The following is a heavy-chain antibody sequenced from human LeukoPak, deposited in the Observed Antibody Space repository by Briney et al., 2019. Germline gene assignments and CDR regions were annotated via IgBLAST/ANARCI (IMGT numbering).Heavy chain of an antibody. CDR2: IYHRGSA. CDR1: NYSISSAYY. J-gene: IGHJ4*02. CDR3: ARDQAYCGGDCYFDF. V-gene: IGHV4-38-2*02. Sequence: SETLSLTCAVSNYSISSAYYWGWIRQPPAKGLEWIGSIYHRGSADYNPSLKSRVTISVDTSKNQFSLKLKSVTAADTAVYYCARDQAYCGGDCYFDFWGQGTLVTVSS. D-gene: IGHD2-21*02.